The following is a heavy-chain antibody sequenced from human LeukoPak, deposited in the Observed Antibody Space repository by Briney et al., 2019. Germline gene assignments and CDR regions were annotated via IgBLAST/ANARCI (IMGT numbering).Heavy chain of an antibody. J-gene: IGHJ4*02. Sequence: SETLSLTCTVSGGSLSSGSYYWGWIRQPPGKGLEWIGSIYYSGSTYYNPSLKSRVTISVDTSKNQFSLKLSSVTAADTAVYYCARDPFLGSYYGMDYWGQGTLVTVSS. V-gene: IGHV4-39*07. CDR1: GGSLSSGSYY. CDR3: ARDPFLGSYYGMDY. D-gene: IGHD1-26*01. CDR2: IYYSGST.